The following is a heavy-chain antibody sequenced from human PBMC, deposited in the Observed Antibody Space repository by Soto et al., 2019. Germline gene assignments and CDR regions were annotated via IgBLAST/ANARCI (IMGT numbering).Heavy chain of an antibody. CDR2: LSSNGADT. J-gene: IGHJ4*02. CDR3: AKQLWNGGFPSVFDS. V-gene: IGHV3-23*01. D-gene: IGHD1-1*01. CDR1: GFSFSTYA. Sequence: GGSLRLSCAASGFSFSTYAMSWVRRAPGKGLEWVSALSSNGADTRYADSVKGRFTISRDNSENTLFLQMSSLGREDTAVYYCAKQLWNGGFPSVFDSWGQGIMVTVSS.